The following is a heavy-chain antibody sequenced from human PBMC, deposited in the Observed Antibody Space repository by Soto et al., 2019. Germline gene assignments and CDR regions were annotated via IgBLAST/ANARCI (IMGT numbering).Heavy chain of an antibody. Sequence: GGSLRLSCAASGFTFSRYGMLWVRQAPGKGLEWVGEVWHDGSKEYYADSVKGRFTISRDNSKNTLYLQMNSLRAEDTAVYYCAKDNYDFWSGYYPDTNYYYYGMDVWGQGTTVTVSS. J-gene: IGHJ6*02. CDR2: VWHDGSKE. D-gene: IGHD3-3*01. CDR1: GFTFSRYG. V-gene: IGHV3-33*03. CDR3: AKDNYDFWSGYYPDTNYYYYGMDV.